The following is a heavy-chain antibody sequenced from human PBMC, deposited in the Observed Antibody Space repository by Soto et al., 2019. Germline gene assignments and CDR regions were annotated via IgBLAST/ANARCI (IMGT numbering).Heavy chain of an antibody. J-gene: IGHJ5*02. D-gene: IGHD3-10*01. CDR1: GDTFTNFG. V-gene: IGHV1-18*01. CDR2: IATYNSNR. Sequence: GASVKVSCKTSGDTFTNFGLSWVRQAPGQGLEWMGWIATYNSNRNYAQKFQGRLTLTTDTSTSTAYMELKSLGYDDTAVSYCARVLRGIVNWFDPWGQGTLVTVSS. CDR3: ARVLRGIVNWFDP.